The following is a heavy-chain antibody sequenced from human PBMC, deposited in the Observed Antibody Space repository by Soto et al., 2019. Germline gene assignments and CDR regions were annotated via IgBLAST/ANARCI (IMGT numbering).Heavy chain of an antibody. D-gene: IGHD3-10*01. CDR2: ISGSGSST. CDR3: AKPYHSGSFRA. Sequence: GGSLRLSCAASGFNFNSYAMHWVRQAPGKGLEWVSIISGSGSSTYFADSVKGRFTISRDNPKNTLFLQMNSLTAEDTAIYYCAKPYHSGSFRAWGQGTLVTLSS. J-gene: IGHJ5*02. V-gene: IGHV3-23*01. CDR1: GFNFNSYA.